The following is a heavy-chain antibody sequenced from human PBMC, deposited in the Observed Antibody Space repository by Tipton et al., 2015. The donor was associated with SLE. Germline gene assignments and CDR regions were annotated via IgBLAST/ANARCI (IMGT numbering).Heavy chain of an antibody. CDR2: INTNTGRP. Sequence: QSGAEVKKPGASVKVSCKASGYVFTGYAMNWVRQAPGQGLEWMGWINTNTGRPTYGQGFTGRFVFSLDTSVRTAFLEISDLKSADTAVYYCARDGGESLGTYDYWGQGTLVTVSS. J-gene: IGHJ4*02. CDR1: GYVFTGYA. V-gene: IGHV7-4-1*02. CDR3: ARDGGESLGTYDY. D-gene: IGHD3-10*01.